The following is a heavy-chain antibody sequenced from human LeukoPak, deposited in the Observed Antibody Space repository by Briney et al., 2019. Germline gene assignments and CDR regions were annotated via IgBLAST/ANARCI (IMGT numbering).Heavy chain of an antibody. D-gene: IGHD3-22*01. CDR1: GGSISSYY. CDR3: ASYSYYYDNSGYFDY. Sequence: PSETLSLTCTVSGGSISSYYWSWIRQPPGKGLEWIGYIYYSGSTNYDPSLKSRVTISVDTSKNQFSLKLSSVTAADTAVYYCASYSYYYDNSGYFDYWGQGTLVTVSS. J-gene: IGHJ4*02. CDR2: IYYSGST. V-gene: IGHV4-59*01.